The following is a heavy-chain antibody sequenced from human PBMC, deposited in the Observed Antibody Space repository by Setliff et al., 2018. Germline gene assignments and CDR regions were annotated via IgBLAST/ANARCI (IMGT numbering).Heavy chain of an antibody. J-gene: IGHJ6*03. CDR2: ISSNSNYI. D-gene: IGHD2-2*01. CDR3: TSSIVVVPATRPHMDV. V-gene: IGHV3-21*01. CDR1: GFNLNVYT. Sequence: PGGSLRLSCVASGFNLNVYTMEWVRQAPGKGLEWVSSISSNSNYIYNADSLKGRLTVSRDNAKNSLYLQMDSLTADDTAVYYCTSSIVVVPATRPHMDVWGKGITVTVSS.